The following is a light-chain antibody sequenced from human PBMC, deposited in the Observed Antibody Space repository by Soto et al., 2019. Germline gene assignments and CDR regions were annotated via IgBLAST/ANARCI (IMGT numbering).Light chain of an antibody. V-gene: IGKV3-20*01. Sequence: EIVLTQSPGTLSLSPGERATLSCRASQSVSNSFLAWYQQKPGQAPRLLIYGASSRATGIPDRFSGSGSGTDSTLTIRRLEPEDFAVYYCQPYDSSTSTFGQGTKLEIK. CDR3: QPYDSSTST. CDR1: QSVSNSF. J-gene: IGKJ2*01. CDR2: GAS.